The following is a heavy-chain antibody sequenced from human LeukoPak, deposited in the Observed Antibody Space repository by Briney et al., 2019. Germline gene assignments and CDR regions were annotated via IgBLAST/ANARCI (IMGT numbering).Heavy chain of an antibody. V-gene: IGHV4-61*02. Sequence: SETLSLTCTVSGGSISSGSYYWSWIRQPAGKGLEWIGSIYTSGSTNYNPSLKSRVTISVDTSKNQFSLKLSSVTAADTAVYYCARGGYCGGDCYFYYWGQGTLVTVSS. CDR1: GGSISSGSYY. J-gene: IGHJ4*02. D-gene: IGHD2-21*02. CDR2: IYTSGST. CDR3: ARGGYCGGDCYFYY.